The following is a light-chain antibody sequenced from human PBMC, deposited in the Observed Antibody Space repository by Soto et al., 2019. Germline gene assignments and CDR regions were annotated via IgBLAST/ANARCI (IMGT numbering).Light chain of an antibody. Sequence: ETVLTQSPGTLSLSPGERVTLSCRTSQSVCSRCFAWYQQKPGQSPRLLIYGASTRVTGIPDRFSGSGSGTDFTLTISRLEPEDFAVYYCQHYGTTPWTFGQGTKVAIK. CDR3: QHYGTTPWT. CDR1: QSVCSRC. J-gene: IGKJ1*01. V-gene: IGKV3-20*01. CDR2: GAS.